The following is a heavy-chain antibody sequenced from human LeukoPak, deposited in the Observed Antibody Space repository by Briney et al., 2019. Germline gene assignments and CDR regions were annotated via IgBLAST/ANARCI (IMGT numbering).Heavy chain of an antibody. Sequence: GGSLRLSCAASGFIFSSYAMSWVRQAPGKGLEWVSAISGSGGSTYYADSVKGRFTISRDNSKNTLYLQMNSLRAEDTAVYYCAKGLREYSSSSTPFDYWGQGTLVTVSS. CDR3: AKGLREYSSSSTPFDY. CDR2: ISGSGGST. J-gene: IGHJ4*02. CDR1: GFIFSSYA. V-gene: IGHV3-23*01. D-gene: IGHD6-6*01.